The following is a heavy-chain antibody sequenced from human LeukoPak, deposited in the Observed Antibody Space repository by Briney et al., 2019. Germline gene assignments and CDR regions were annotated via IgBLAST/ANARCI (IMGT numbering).Heavy chain of an antibody. CDR1: GDSISSYY. V-gene: IGHV4-59*01. CDR3: ARAGSTVIHY. J-gene: IGHJ4*02. CDR2: IYYSGST. D-gene: IGHD4-17*01. Sequence: PSETLSLTCTVSGDSISSYYWSWIRQPPGKGLGWIGYIYYSGSTYYNASLKSRVTISVDTSKNQFSLKLSSVTAADTAVYYCARAGSTVIHYWGQGTLVTVSS.